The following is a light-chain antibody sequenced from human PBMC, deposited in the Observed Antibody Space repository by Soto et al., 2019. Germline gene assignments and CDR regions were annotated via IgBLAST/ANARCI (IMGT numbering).Light chain of an antibody. CDR1: QSIRSY. V-gene: IGKV1-39*01. J-gene: IGKJ5*01. CDR2: AAS. CDR3: QQSYSTPWT. Sequence: IQMTQSPSSLSASVGDRVTITCRASQSIRSYLNWYQQKPGEAPKLLIYAASTLQSGVPSRFSGSGSGTDFTLTISSLQPEDFATYYCQQSYSTPWTFGQGTRLEIK.